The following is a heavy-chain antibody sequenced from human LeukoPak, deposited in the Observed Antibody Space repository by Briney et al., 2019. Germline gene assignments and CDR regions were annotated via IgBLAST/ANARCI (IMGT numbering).Heavy chain of an antibody. CDR2: VKPDGSEK. CDR3: VRTTYGDY. CDR1: GFTLSSYW. J-gene: IGHJ4*02. Sequence: GGSLRLSCAASGFTLSSYWMTWVRQAQRKGLEWVAAVKPDGSEKYYVDSVKGRFTISRDNAKNSLYLQLSSLRAEDTAVYYCVRTTYGDYWGQGTLVTVSS. V-gene: IGHV3-7*02. D-gene: IGHD1-1*01.